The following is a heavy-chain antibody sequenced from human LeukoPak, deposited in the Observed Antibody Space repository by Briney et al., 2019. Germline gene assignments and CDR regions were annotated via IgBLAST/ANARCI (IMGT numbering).Heavy chain of an antibody. Sequence: YPGGSLRLSCAASGFTVSSNYMSWVRQGPGKGLEWVALICNDGGTHYTDSVKGRFTISRDTSRNTLFLQMNSLRVEDSAMYYCVKRLTLGDLSINGAFALWGQGTMVTVAS. CDR3: VKRLTLGDLSINGAFAL. CDR1: GFTVSSNY. CDR2: ICNDGGT. V-gene: IGHV3-53*01. D-gene: IGHD3-16*02. J-gene: IGHJ3*01.